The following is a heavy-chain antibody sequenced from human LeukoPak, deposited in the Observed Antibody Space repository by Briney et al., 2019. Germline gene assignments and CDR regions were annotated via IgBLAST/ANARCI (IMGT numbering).Heavy chain of an antibody. V-gene: IGHV3-30-3*01. CDR3: ARGIIVGAYYYYGMDV. J-gene: IGHJ6*02. Sequence: GGSLRLSCAASGFTFSSYAMHWVRQAPGKGLEWVAVISYDGSNKYYADSVKGRFTISRDNSKNTLYLQMNSLRAEDTAVYYCARGIIVGAYYYYGMDVWGQGTTVTVSS. CDR2: ISYDGSNK. CDR1: GFTFSSYA. D-gene: IGHD1-26*01.